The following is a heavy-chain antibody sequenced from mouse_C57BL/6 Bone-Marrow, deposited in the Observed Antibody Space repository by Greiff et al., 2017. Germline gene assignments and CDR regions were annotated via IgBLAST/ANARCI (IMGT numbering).Heavy chain of an antibody. CDR1: GYTFTSYW. CDR2: IYPTSGRT. CDR3: SRSGPLGRSFDY. Sequence: QVQLQQPGAELVKPGASVKMSCKASGYTFTSYWITWVKQRPGQGLEWIGDIYPTSGRTNYNEKFKSKAILTVDTSSNTAYMQLSSLTSEDSAVFYGSRSGPLGRSFDYWGQGTTLTVSS. J-gene: IGHJ2*01. V-gene: IGHV1-55*01. D-gene: IGHD4-1*01.